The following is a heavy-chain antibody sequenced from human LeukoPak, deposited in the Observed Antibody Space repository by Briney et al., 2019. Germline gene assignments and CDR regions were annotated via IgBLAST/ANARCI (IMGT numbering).Heavy chain of an antibody. CDR1: GGSISSYY. Sequence: SETLSLTCTLSGGSISSYYWIWIRKPPGKGLEWIGYIHYSGSTHYNPSLKSRVTISVDTSKNQVSLKLRSVTAADTAVYYCARTTEGYAGGPGYSYYYYMDVWGKGTTVTISS. CDR3: ARTTEGYAGGPGYSYYYYMDV. J-gene: IGHJ6*03. V-gene: IGHV4-59*01. CDR2: IHYSGST. D-gene: IGHD5-12*01.